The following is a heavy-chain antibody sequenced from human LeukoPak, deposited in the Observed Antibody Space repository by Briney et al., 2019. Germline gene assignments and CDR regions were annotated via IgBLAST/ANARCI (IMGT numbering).Heavy chain of an antibody. CDR2: ISGSGGST. D-gene: IGHD1-7*01. CDR1: GFTFSSYA. CDR3: ARDTINGTTEAFDI. Sequence: PGGSLSLSCAASGFTFSSYAMSWVGQAPGKGLGWVSAISGSGGSTYYAGSVKGRFTISRDNSKNTLYLQMNSLRAEDTAVYYCARDTINGTTEAFDIWGQGTMVTVSS. J-gene: IGHJ3*02. V-gene: IGHV3-23*01.